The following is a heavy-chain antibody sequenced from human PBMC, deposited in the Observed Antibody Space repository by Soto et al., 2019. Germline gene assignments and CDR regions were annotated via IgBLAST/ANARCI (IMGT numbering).Heavy chain of an antibody. Sequence: SETLSLTCTVSGGSISSSSYYWGWIRQPPGKGLEWIGSIYYSGSTYYNPSLKSRVTISVDTSKNQFSLKLSSVTAADTAVYYCARGLRITIFGVVMPGYRWGQGTLVTVSS. J-gene: IGHJ5*02. CDR1: GGSISSSSYY. V-gene: IGHV4-39*01. CDR2: IYYSGST. CDR3: ARGLRITIFGVVMPGYR. D-gene: IGHD3-3*01.